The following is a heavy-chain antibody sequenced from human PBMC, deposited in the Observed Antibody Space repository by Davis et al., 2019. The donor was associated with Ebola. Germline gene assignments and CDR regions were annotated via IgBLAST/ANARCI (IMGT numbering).Heavy chain of an antibody. D-gene: IGHD2-2*01. CDR1: GFTFSSYW. V-gene: IGHV3-7*01. CDR2: IKQDGSEK. Sequence: PGGSLRLSCAASGFTFSSYWMSWVRQAPGKGLEWVANIKQDGSEKYYVDSVKGRFTISRDNAKNSLYLQMNSLRAEDTAVYYCARENEGCSSTSCYLKWELDYYYYYMDVWGKGTTVTVSS. J-gene: IGHJ6*03. CDR3: ARENEGCSSTSCYLKWELDYYYYYMDV.